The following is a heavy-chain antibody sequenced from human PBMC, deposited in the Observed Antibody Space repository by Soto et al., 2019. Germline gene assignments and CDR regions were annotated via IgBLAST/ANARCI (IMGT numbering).Heavy chain of an antibody. V-gene: IGHV3-23*01. D-gene: IGHD2-21*02. J-gene: IGHJ6*02. CDR1: GFIFSSCA. CDR2: ISGSGSSI. Sequence: EVQLLDSGGGLVQPGGALRLSCSASGFIFSSCAMNWVRQAPGKGLEWVSAISGSGSSIYYADSVKGRFTISRDNSKTTLYLEMDSLRAEDTAVYYCAKGGGDSLRYGMDVWGQGTTVTVSS. CDR3: AKGGGDSLRYGMDV.